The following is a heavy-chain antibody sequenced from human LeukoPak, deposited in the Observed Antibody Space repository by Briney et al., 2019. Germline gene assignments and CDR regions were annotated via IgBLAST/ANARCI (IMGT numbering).Heavy chain of an antibody. CDR1: GGSFSSYA. Sequence: SVKVSCKASGGSFSSYAISWVRQAPGQGLEWMGGIIPIFGSANYAQKFQGRVTITADESTSTAYMELSSLRSEDTAVYYCARVEYNGGYSHLYWGQGTLLTVSS. CDR2: IIPIFGSA. V-gene: IGHV1-69*01. J-gene: IGHJ4*02. D-gene: IGHD5-12*01. CDR3: ARVEYNGGYSHLY.